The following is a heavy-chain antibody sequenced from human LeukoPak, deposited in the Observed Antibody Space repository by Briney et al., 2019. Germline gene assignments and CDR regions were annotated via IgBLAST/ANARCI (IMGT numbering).Heavy chain of an antibody. V-gene: IGHV3-7*01. J-gene: IGHJ4*02. CDR1: GFTFSSYW. CDR3: AKDRHIVVVVAATPPFFDY. CDR2: IKQDGSEK. Sequence: GGSLRLSCAASGFTFSSYWMSWVRQAPGKGLEWVANIKQDGSEKYYVDSVKGRFTISRDNAKNSLYLQMNSLRAEDTAVYYCAKDRHIVVVVAATPPFFDYWGQGTLVTVSS. D-gene: IGHD2-15*01.